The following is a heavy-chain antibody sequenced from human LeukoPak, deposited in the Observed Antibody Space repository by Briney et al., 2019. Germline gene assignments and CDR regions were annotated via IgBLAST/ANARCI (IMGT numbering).Heavy chain of an antibody. J-gene: IGHJ4*02. CDR2: IIPILGIA. V-gene: IGHV1-69*04. CDR1: GFTFSSYA. CDR3: AREVEMATILRGPNRFFDY. D-gene: IGHD5-24*01. Sequence: PGGSLRLSCAASGFTFSSYAISWVRQAPRQGLEWMGRIIPILGIANYAQKFQGRVTITADKSTSTTYMELSSLRSEDTAVYYCAREVEMATILRGPNRFFDYWGQGTLVTVSS.